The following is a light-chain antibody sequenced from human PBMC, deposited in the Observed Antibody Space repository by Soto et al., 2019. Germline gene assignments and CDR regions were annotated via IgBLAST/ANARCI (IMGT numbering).Light chain of an antibody. CDR1: SSDVGGYNY. CDR3: SSYTSSNTYV. V-gene: IGLV2-14*01. Sequence: QSALTQPASVSGAPGQSITISCTGTSSDVGGYNYVSWYQQHPGKAPKLIIYEVSNRPSGVSNRFSGSKSDNTASLTISGLQAEDEADNYCSSYTSSNTYVFGTGTTLTVL. CDR2: EVS. J-gene: IGLJ1*01.